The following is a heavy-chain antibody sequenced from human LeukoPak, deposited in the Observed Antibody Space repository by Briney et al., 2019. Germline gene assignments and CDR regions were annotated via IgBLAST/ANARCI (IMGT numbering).Heavy chain of an antibody. D-gene: IGHD3/OR15-3a*01. CDR3: AKRGVVIRVILVGFHKEAYYFES. Sequence: PGGSLRLSCTVSGITLSNYGMSWVRQAPGKGLEWVAGISDSGGSTKYADSVKGRFTIARDNRNNTLYLQMNSLRAEDTAVYFCAKRGVVIRVILVGFHKEAYYFESWGQGALVTVSS. CDR2: ISDSGGST. J-gene: IGHJ4*02. V-gene: IGHV3-23*01. CDR1: GITLSNYG.